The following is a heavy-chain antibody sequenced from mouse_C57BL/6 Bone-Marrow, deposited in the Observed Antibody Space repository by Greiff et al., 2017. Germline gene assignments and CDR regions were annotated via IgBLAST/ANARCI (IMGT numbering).Heavy chain of an antibody. CDR2: IHPNSGST. J-gene: IGHJ3*01. CDR1: GYTFTSYW. V-gene: IGHV1-64*01. Sequence: QVQLQQPGAELVKPGASVKLSCKASGYTFTSYWMHWVKQRPGQGLEWIGMIHPNSGSTNYNEKFKSKATLTVEKSSSTAYMQLSSLTSEDSAVYYCARARTRGWFAYWGQGTLVTVSA. CDR3: ARARTRGWFAY.